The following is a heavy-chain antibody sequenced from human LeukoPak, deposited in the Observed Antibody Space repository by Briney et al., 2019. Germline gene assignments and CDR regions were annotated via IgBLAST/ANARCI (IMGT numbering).Heavy chain of an antibody. D-gene: IGHD3-3*01. CDR3: ARARNYDFWSPDY. CDR1: GGSISSSSYY. V-gene: IGHV4-39*01. CDR2: IYYSGST. Sequence: SETLSLTCTVSGGSISSSSYYWGWIRQPPGKGLEWIGSIYYSGSTYYNPSLKSRVTISVDTSKNQFSLKLSSVTAADTAVYYCARARNYDFWSPDYWGQGTLVTVSS. J-gene: IGHJ4*02.